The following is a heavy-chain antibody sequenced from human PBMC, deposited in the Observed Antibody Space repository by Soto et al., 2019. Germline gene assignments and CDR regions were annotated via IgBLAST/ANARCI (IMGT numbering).Heavy chain of an antibody. J-gene: IGHJ3*02. CDR1: GFSLTTRGVG. V-gene: IGHV2-5*02. CDR3: AHIMITYGGVIGLDDFEN. D-gene: IGHD3-16*02. Sequence: QITLKESGPTLVKPTQTLTLTCTFSGFSLTTRGVGVGWIRQAPGKALEWLSIIYWDDDRRYNPSLNSRLAITKDTSRNQVVLTMTTLDPVDTATYYCAHIMITYGGVIGLDDFENWGKGTMVIVSS. CDR2: IYWDDDR.